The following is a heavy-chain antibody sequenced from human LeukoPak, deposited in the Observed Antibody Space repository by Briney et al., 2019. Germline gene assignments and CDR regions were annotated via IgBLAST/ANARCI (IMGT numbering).Heavy chain of an antibody. V-gene: IGHV1-2*02. CDR3: ARDLGRGYSGSEAFDI. Sequence: GASVKVSCKASGYTFTGYYMHWVRQAPGQGLEWMGWINPNSGGTNYAQKFQGRVTMTRDTSISTAYMELSRLRSDDTAVYYCARDLGRGYSGSEAFDIWGQGTMVTVSS. CDR1: GYTFTGYY. D-gene: IGHD5-12*01. CDR2: INPNSGGT. J-gene: IGHJ3*02.